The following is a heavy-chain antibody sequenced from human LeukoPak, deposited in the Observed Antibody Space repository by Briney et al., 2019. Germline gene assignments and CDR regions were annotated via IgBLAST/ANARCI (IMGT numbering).Heavy chain of an antibody. J-gene: IGHJ4*02. CDR1: GYTFTSYG. V-gene: IGHV1-69*13. Sequence: SVKVSCKASGYTFTSYGISWVRQAPGQGLEWMGGIIPIFGTANYAQKFQGRVTITADESTSTAYMELSSLRSEDTAVYYCARGIVRRPLDYWGQGTLVTVSS. D-gene: IGHD3-16*02. CDR2: IIPIFGTA. CDR3: ARGIVRRPLDY.